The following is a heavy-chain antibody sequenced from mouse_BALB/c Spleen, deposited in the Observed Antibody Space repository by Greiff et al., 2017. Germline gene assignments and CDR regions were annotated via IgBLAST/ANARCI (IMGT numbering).Heavy chain of an antibody. CDR2: ISSGSSTI. Sequence: LVESGGGLVQPGGSRKLSCAASGFTFSSFGMHWVRQAPEKGLEWVAYISSGSSTIYYADTVKGRFTISRDNPKNTLFLQMTSLRSEDTAMYYCARSLYDGYYAWFAYWGQGTLVTVSA. J-gene: IGHJ3*01. V-gene: IGHV5-17*02. CDR1: GFTFSSFG. CDR3: ARSLYDGYYAWFAY. D-gene: IGHD2-3*01.